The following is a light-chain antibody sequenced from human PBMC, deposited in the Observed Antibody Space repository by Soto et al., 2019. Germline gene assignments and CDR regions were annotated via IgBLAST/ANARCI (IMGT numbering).Light chain of an antibody. CDR1: QSVSTK. V-gene: IGKV3-15*01. Sequence: EIVMTQSPATLSVSPGERATLSCRASQSVSTKLAWYRHKPGQTPRLLIYGASTRATGIPARFSGSGSGTEFPLTIHSLQSEDFAVYYCQQYKNWPHFTFGPGTTVDIK. CDR3: QQYKNWPHFT. CDR2: GAS. J-gene: IGKJ3*01.